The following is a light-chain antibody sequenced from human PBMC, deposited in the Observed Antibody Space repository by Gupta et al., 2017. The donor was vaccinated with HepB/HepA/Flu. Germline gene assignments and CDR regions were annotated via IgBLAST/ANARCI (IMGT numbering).Light chain of an antibody. CDR1: HSVSSN. V-gene: IGKV3-15*01. J-gene: IGKJ5*01. CDR2: DTS. Sequence: IVMTQSPATLSVSPGERVPLSCRASHSVSSNLAWYQKKRSQAPTLLIYDTSSRATGVPARFSASGSGTEFTLTISSLQSEDFAVYYCQQYNDWPIAFGQGTRLEIK. CDR3: QQYNDWPIA.